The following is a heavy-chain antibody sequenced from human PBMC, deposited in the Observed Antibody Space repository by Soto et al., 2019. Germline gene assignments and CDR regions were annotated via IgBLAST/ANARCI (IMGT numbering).Heavy chain of an antibody. Sequence: QVQLVQSGAEVKKPGSSVKVSCKASGGTFSSYAISWVRQAPGQGLEWMGGIIPIFGTANYAQKFQGRVTITADESTSTAYMELRSLRSEDTAVYYCARAIFGVVIPYYYYYYGMDVWGQGTTVTVSS. CDR2: IIPIFGTA. J-gene: IGHJ6*02. D-gene: IGHD3-3*01. CDR3: ARAIFGVVIPYYYYYYGMDV. CDR1: GGTFSSYA. V-gene: IGHV1-69*01.